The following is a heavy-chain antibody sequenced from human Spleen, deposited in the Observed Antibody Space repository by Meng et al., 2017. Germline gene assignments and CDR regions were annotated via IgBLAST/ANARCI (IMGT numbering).Heavy chain of an antibody. CDR2: IYSGGNT. CDR1: GFSVSNNY. J-gene: IGHJ4*02. D-gene: IGHD6-19*01. CDR3: VRLSTNGWYVPDY. V-gene: IGHV3-66*02. Sequence: GESLKISCAASGFSVSNNYMSWVRQAPGKGLEWVSVIYSGGNTYYADSVKGRFTISRDNSKNTVLLQIHSLRAEDTAVYYCVRLSTNGWYVPDYWGRGTLVTVSS.